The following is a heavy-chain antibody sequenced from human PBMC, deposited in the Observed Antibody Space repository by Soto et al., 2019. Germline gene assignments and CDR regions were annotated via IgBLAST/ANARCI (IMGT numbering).Heavy chain of an antibody. CDR1: GYTFTNYD. D-gene: IGHD3-22*01. Sequence: QVQLVQSGAEVKKPGASVKVSCKASGYTFTNYDINWVRQATGQGLEWMGWMNPDSGDTHYVQKFQGRVTMTRDTSISTAYMELTSLSYEDTAVYYCARGRRDYYDSEDWVPSGYWGQGTLVTVSS. CDR2: MNPDSGDT. J-gene: IGHJ4*02. V-gene: IGHV1-8*01. CDR3: ARGRRDYYDSEDWVPSGY.